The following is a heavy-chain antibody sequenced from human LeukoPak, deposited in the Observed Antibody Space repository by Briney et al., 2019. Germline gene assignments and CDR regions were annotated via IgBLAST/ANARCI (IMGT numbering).Heavy chain of an antibody. J-gene: IGHJ6*02. Sequence: GGSLRLSCAASGFTFSSYSMNWARQAPGKGLEWVSSISSSSSYIYYADSVKGRFTISRDNAKNSLYLQMNSLRAEDTAVYYCARDANCSSTSCYRGPGYYYGMDVWGQGTTVTVSS. CDR2: ISSSSSYI. V-gene: IGHV3-21*01. CDR3: ARDANCSSTSCYRGPGYYYGMDV. D-gene: IGHD2-2*02. CDR1: GFTFSSYS.